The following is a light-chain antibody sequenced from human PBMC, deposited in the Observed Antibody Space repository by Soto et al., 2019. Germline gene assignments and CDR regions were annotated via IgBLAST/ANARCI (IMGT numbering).Light chain of an antibody. V-gene: IGKV1-39*01. J-gene: IGKJ4*01. CDR3: LQTFTAHIT. CDR2: SSS. Sequence: DIQMTQSPSSLSASAGDTVTITCRASQNIADYLSWYQQKPGKAPKLLMYSSSILHDGVSSRFSGDGSATAFTLTITGLPPEDFATYYCLQTFTAHITFGGGTTVEVK. CDR1: QNIADY.